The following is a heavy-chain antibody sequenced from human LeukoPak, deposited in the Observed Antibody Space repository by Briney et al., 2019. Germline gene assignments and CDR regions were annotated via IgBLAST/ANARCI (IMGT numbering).Heavy chain of an antibody. CDR1: GFTFSSYA. J-gene: IGHJ4*02. CDR3: ARDDGYSSSSVDY. CDR2: ISYDGSNK. Sequence: GGSLRLSCAASGFTFSSYAMHWVRQAPGKGLEWVAVISYDGSNKYYADSVKGRFTISRDNSKNTLYLQMNSLRAEDTAVYYCARDDGYSSSSVDYWGQGTLVTVSS. D-gene: IGHD6-6*01. V-gene: IGHV3-30*04.